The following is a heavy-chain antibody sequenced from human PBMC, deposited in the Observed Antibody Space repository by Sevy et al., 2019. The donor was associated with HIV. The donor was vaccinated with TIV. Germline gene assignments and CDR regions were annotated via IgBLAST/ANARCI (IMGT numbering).Heavy chain of an antibody. D-gene: IGHD2-15*01. CDR2: TYYRSKWYN. Sequence: SQTLSLTCAISGDSVSSNSAAWNWIRQSPSRGLEWLGRTYYRSKWYNDYAVSVKSRITINPDTSNNQFSLQLNSVTPEDTAVYYCARAGGGGYCSGGNCYSSYYYFYGMDVWGQGTTVTVSS. J-gene: IGHJ6*02. V-gene: IGHV6-1*01. CDR1: GDSVSSNSAA. CDR3: ARAGGGGYCSGGNCYSSYYYFYGMDV.